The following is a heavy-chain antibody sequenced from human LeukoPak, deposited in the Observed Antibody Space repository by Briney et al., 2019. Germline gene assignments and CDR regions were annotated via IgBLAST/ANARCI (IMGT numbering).Heavy chain of an antibody. CDR2: ISHDGSSK. J-gene: IGHJ4*02. CDR1: DFSFSRYA. D-gene: IGHD3-22*01. Sequence: GGSLRLSCAASDFSFSRYAMHWVRQAPGKGLQWVAVISHDGSSKYYADSVKGRFTISRDNSKNTLYLQMDSLRAEDTAVYYCAKGDNYYDSSGYYHAKALFDYWGQGALVTVSS. CDR3: AKGDNYYDSSGYYHAKALFDY. V-gene: IGHV3-30-3*01.